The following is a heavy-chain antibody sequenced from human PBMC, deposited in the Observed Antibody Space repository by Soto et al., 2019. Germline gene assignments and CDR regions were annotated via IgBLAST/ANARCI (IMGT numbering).Heavy chain of an antibody. V-gene: IGHV4-39*01. CDR2: VYHSGRT. D-gene: IGHD4-17*01. CDR1: GGSISSRSYY. CDR3: SYGDACDI. Sequence: QLQLQESGPGLVKPSETLSLTCTVSGGSISSRSYYWDWIRQSPGKGLEWIGSVYHSGRTYYNPSLKSRVTISVDTSKNQFALRLSSVTAADTAVYSCSYGDACDIWGQGTMVTVSS. J-gene: IGHJ3*02.